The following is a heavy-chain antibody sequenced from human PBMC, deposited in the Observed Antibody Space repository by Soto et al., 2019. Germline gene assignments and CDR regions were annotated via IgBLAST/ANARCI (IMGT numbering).Heavy chain of an antibody. CDR3: ARGVVSGVATIVGEYFFDY. CDR1: GFTVSSNY. J-gene: IGHJ4*02. CDR2: IYSGGST. D-gene: IGHD5-12*01. V-gene: IGHV3-53*01. Sequence: GGSLRLSCAASGFTVSSNYMSWVRQAPGKGLEWVSVIYSGGSTYYADSVKGRFTISRDNSKNTLYLQMNSLRAEDTAVYYCARGVVSGVATIVGEYFFDYCGQGTLVTVSS.